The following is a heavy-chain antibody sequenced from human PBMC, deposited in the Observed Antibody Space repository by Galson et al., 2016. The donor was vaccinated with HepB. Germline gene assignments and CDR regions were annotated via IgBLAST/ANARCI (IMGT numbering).Heavy chain of an antibody. CDR1: GFTFSAFA. J-gene: IGHJ4*02. Sequence: SLRLSCAASGFTFSAFALNWVRQTPGKGLESVARIGVYDYDRRYADSGRGRFTISRDNFKDILYLEINGLGAEDTALYYCAMKQGIVAPRGDSVDYWGQGPLVTVSS. CDR3: AMKQGIVAPRGDSVDY. CDR2: IGVYDYDR. V-gene: IGHV3-23*01. D-gene: IGHD5-12*01.